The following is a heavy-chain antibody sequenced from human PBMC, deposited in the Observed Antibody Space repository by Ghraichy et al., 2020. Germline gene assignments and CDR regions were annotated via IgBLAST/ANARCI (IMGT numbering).Heavy chain of an antibody. V-gene: IGHV1-2*06. CDR1: GYTFTGYY. D-gene: IGHD4-17*01. J-gene: IGHJ5*02. CDR2: INPNSGGT. CDR3: ARGSRTTVTNNWFDP. Sequence: SVKVSCKASGYTFTGYYMHWVRQAPGQGLEWMGRINPNSGGTNYAQKFQGRVTMTRDTSISTAYMELSRLRSDDTAVYYCARGSRTTVTNNWFDPWGQGTLVTVSS.